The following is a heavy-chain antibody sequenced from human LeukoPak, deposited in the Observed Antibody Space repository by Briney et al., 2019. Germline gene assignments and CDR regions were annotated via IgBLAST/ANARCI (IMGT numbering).Heavy chain of an antibody. CDR1: GFTFRSYE. J-gene: IGHJ5*02. CDR3: AGTLYGATNWFDP. V-gene: IGHV3-48*03. D-gene: IGHD4-17*01. Sequence: GGSLRLSCAASGFTFRSYEMNWVRQAPGKGLEWVSYISSSGSTIYYADSVKGRFTISRDNAKNSLYLQMNSLRAEDTAVYYCAGTLYGATNWFDPWGQGTLVTVSS. CDR2: ISSSGSTI.